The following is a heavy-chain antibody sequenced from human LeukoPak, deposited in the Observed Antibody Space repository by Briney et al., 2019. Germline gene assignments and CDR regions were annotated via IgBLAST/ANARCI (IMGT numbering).Heavy chain of an antibody. V-gene: IGHV1-69*10. CDR1: GEDLNNYL. CDR2: VIPVLGRS. CDR3: ARDQRTYYLGSGSYYKVGRLDF. J-gene: IGHJ4*02. D-gene: IGHD3-10*01. Sequence: ASVKVSCKSSGEDLNNYLITWVRQAPGQGLEWVGHVIPVLGRSNFAQKYRGRITITADESTNTAYMELRSLSSEDTAVYYCARDQRTYYLGSGSYYKVGRLDFWGQGTLVTVSS.